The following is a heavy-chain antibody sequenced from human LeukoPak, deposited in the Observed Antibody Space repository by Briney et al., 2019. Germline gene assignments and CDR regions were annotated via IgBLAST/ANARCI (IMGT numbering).Heavy chain of an antibody. CDR1: GGSISSSSYY. CDR3: AGRYDYVWGSYLKTERYFQH. D-gene: IGHD3-16*02. J-gene: IGHJ1*01. Sequence: PSETLSLTCTVSGGSISSSSYYWGWIRQPPGKGLEWIGSIYYSGSTYYNPSLKSRVTIPVDTSKNQFSLKLSSVTAADTAVYYCAGRYDYVWGSYLKTERYFQHWGQGTLVTVSS. V-gene: IGHV4-39*01. CDR2: IYYSGST.